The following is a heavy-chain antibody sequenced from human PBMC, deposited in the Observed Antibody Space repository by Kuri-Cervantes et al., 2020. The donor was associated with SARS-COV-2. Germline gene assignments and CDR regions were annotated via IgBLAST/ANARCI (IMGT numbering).Heavy chain of an antibody. Sequence: ASVKVSCKASGYTFTGYYMHWVRQAPGQGLEWMGWINPNSGGTNYAQKFQGRVTMTRDTSISTAYMELSRLRPDDTAVYFCVKDVVSTFCAWGNCYISSYMDVWGRGTTVTVSS. CDR3: VKDVVSTFCAWGNCYISSYMDV. D-gene: IGHD2-2*02. CDR2: INPNSGGT. CDR1: GYTFTGYY. J-gene: IGHJ6*03. V-gene: IGHV1-2*02.